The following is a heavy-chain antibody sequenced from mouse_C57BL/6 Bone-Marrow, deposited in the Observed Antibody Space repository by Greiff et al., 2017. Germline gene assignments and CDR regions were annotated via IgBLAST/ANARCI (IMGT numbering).Heavy chain of an antibody. J-gene: IGHJ2*01. CDR3: ARWVFITTVASDY. CDR2: IYPRSGNT. V-gene: IGHV1-81*01. CDR1: GYTFTSYG. Sequence: QVTLKESGAELARPGASVKLSCKASGYTFTSYGISWVKQRTGQGLEWIGEIYPRSGNTYYNEKFKGKATLTADKSSSTAYMELRSLTSEDSAVYFCARWVFITTVASDYWGQGTTLTVSS. D-gene: IGHD1-1*01.